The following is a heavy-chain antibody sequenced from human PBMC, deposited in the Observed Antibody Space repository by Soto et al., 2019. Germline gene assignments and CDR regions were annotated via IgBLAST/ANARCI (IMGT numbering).Heavy chain of an antibody. Sequence: EVQLLESGGGLVQPGGSLRLSCEASGFTFKNFAFNWVRQAPGKGPEWVSSISGSGGNTFYADSVVGRFTISRDNFENTQYLQMNSLRAEDTAVYYCAKNVKYSYGHDAFDIWGQGTVVTVSS. V-gene: IGHV3-23*01. CDR2: ISGSGGNT. D-gene: IGHD5-18*01. J-gene: IGHJ3*02. CDR1: GFTFKNFA. CDR3: AKNVKYSYGHDAFDI.